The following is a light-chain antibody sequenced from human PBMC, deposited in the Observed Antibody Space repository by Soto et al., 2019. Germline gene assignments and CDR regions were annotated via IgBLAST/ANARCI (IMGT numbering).Light chain of an antibody. V-gene: IGKV1-5*03. CDR3: QHYNSYSEA. J-gene: IGKJ1*01. Sequence: DIQMTQSPSTLSGSVGDRVTITCRASQTISSWLAWYQQKPGKAPKLLIYKASTLKSGVPSRFSGSGSGTEFTLHISSLQPDDFATYYGQHYNSYSEAFGQGTKVELK. CDR2: KAS. CDR1: QTISSW.